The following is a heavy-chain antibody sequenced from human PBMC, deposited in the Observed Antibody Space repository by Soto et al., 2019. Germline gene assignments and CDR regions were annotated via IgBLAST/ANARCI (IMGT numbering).Heavy chain of an antibody. CDR3: ARRDCGGDCYSFDY. Sequence: SETLSLTCTVSGGSISSGGYYWSWIRQHPGKGLEWIGYIYYSGSTYYNPSLKSRVTISVDTSKNQFSLKLSSVTAADTAVYYCARRDCGGDCYSFDYWGQGTLVTVSS. V-gene: IGHV4-31*03. CDR1: GGSISSGGYY. D-gene: IGHD2-21*01. J-gene: IGHJ4*02. CDR2: IYYSGST.